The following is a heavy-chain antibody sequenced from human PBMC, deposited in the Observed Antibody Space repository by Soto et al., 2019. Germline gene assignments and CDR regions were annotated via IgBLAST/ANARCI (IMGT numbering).Heavy chain of an antibody. Sequence: GASVKVSCKASGYTFTSYAMHWVRQAPGQRLEWMGWINAGNGNTKYSQKFQGRVIITRDTSASTAYMELSSLRFEDTAVYYCARDRGRDGYKLFNWFDPWGQGTLVTVSS. CDR3: ARDRGRDGYKLFNWFDP. V-gene: IGHV1-3*01. CDR1: GYTFTSYA. D-gene: IGHD5-12*01. J-gene: IGHJ5*02. CDR2: INAGNGNT.